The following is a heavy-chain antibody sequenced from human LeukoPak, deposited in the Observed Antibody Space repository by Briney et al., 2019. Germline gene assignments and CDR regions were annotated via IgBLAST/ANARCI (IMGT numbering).Heavy chain of an antibody. CDR3: VRSDGRSYYFDY. CDR2: IRQDGNEK. CDR1: GFTLCSYW. V-gene: IGHV3-7*01. J-gene: IGHJ4*02. D-gene: IGHD5-24*01. Sequence: GGSLRLSCAASGFTLCSYWVYWVRQAPGEGVGGVANIRQDGNEKYYVDSVKGRFTISRDNAKNSLYLQMNTLRAEDTAVYYCVRSDGRSYYFDYWGQGTLVTVSS.